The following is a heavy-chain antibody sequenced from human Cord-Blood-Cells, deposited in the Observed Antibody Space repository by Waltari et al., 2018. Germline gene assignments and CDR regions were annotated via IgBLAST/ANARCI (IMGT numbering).Heavy chain of an antibody. J-gene: IGHJ3*02. CDR2: T. D-gene: IGHD2-15*01. V-gene: IGHV4-59*01. Sequence: TNYNPSLMSRVTISVDTSKNQFSLKLSSVTAAETAVYYCAGVGHWSGGSGYAFDIWGQGTMVTVSS. CDR3: AGVGHWSGGSGYAFDI.